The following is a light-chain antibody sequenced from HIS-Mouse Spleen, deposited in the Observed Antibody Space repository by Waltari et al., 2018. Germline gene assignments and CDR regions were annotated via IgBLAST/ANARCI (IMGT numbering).Light chain of an antibody. Sequence: QSALTQPASVSGSPGQSITISCTGTSSDVGSYNLVSWYQQHPGKAPKLMIYEGSKRPPRVSHRFSGSKSGNTASLTISGLQAEDEADYYCCSYAGSSTWVFGGGTKLTVL. J-gene: IGLJ3*02. CDR1: SSDVGSYNL. V-gene: IGLV2-23*01. CDR2: EGS. CDR3: CSYAGSSTWV.